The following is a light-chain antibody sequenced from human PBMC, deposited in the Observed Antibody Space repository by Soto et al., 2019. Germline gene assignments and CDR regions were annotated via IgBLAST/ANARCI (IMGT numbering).Light chain of an antibody. CDR1: GSSLGHYNS. J-gene: IGLJ1*01. CDR2: DVS. CDR3: CSYAGNHGDV. V-gene: IGLV2-11*01. Sequence: QSVLAQPRSVSGSPGQSVTISCTGTGSSLGHYNSVSWYQSRPGKVTTLIIFDVSERPAGVPHRFSGSKSPNTASLTISGLEAEDEADYSCCSYAGNHGDVFGSGTKGTVL.